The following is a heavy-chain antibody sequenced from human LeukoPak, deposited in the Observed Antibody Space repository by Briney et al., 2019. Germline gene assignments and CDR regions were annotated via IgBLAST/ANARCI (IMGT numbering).Heavy chain of an antibody. D-gene: IGHD3-9*01. CDR1: GSPFTDSP. V-gene: IGHV3-11*05. CDR3: ARDQRYAFDY. J-gene: IGHJ4*02. Sequence: GGSLRLSCATSGSPFTDSPMNWVRQAPGKGLEWVSNIRASTEGTNYAIYADSVKGRVTFSRDDAKNTLYLHMHSLRDDDTAVYYCARDQRYAFDYWGRGILVTVSS. CDR2: IRAST.